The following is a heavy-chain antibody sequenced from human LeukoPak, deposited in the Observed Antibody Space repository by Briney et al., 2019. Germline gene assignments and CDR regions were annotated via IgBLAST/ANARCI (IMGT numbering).Heavy chain of an antibody. CDR3: ADRGIQLWFDY. Sequence: GGSLRLSCAASGFAFSNYGMSWVRQAPGKGLEWVSGISGSGGSTHYADSVKGRFTISRDNSKNTLYLQMNSLRAEDTAVYYCADRGIQLWFDYWGQGTLVTVSS. CDR2: ISGSGGST. J-gene: IGHJ4*02. D-gene: IGHD5-18*01. V-gene: IGHV3-23*01. CDR1: GFAFSNYG.